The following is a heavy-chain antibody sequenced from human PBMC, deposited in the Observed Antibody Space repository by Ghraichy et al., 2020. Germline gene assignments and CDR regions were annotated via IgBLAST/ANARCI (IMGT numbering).Heavy chain of an antibody. CDR1: GFTFSSYA. V-gene: IGHV3-23*01. CDR3: AKGVAGAYYYYGMDV. J-gene: IGHJ6*02. Sequence: LSLTFAASGFTFSSYAMSWVRQAPGKGLEWVSAISGSGGSTYYADSVKGRFTISRDNSKNTLYLQMNSLRAEDTAVYYCAKGVAGAYYYYGMDVWGQGTTVTVSS. D-gene: IGHD6-19*01. CDR2: ISGSGGST.